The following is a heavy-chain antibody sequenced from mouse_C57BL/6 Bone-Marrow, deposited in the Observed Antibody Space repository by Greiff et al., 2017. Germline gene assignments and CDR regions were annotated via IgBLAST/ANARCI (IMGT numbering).Heavy chain of an antibody. CDR1: GYTFTGYW. CDR2: ILPGSGST. V-gene: IGHV1-9*01. J-gene: IGHJ4*01. Sequence: QVQLQQSGAELMKPGASVKLSCKATGYTFTGYWIEWVKQRPGHGLEWIGEILPGSGSTNYNEKFKGKATFTADTSSNTAYIQRSSLTTEDSAIYYWARGNSNYLYYAMDYWGQGTSVTVSS. CDR3: ARGNSNYLYYAMDY. D-gene: IGHD2-5*01.